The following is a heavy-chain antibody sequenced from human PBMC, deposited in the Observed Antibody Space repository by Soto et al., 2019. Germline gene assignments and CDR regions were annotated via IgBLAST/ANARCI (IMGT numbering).Heavy chain of an antibody. CDR1: GYTFTSYG. CDR3: AREVGLWFGELKDYYYGMDV. D-gene: IGHD3-10*01. Sequence: ASVKVCCEASGYTFTSYGISCVRRAPGQVLEWMGWISAYNGNTNYAQKLQGRVTMTTDTSTSTAYMELRSLRSDDTAVYYCAREVGLWFGELKDYYYGMDVWGQGTTVTVSS. CDR2: ISAYNGNT. V-gene: IGHV1-18*01. J-gene: IGHJ6*02.